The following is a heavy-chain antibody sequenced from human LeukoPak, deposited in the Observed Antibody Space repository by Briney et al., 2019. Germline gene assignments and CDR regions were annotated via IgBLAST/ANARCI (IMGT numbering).Heavy chain of an antibody. J-gene: IGHJ6*02. CDR3: ARDGEVDSNYGMHYYYGMDV. CDR1: GFTFSSYG. Sequence: GRSLRLSCAASGFTFSSYGMHWVRQAPGKGLEWVAVIWYDGSNKYYADSVKGRFTISRDNSKNTLYLQMNSLRAEDTAVYYCARDGEVDSNYGMHYYYGMDVWGQGTTVTVSS. V-gene: IGHV3-33*01. CDR2: IWYDGSNK. D-gene: IGHD4-11*01.